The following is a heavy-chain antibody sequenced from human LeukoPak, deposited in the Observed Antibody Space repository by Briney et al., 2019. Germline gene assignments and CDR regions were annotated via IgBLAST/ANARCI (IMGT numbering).Heavy chain of an antibody. CDR2: LIPLFGTP. D-gene: IGHD5-24*01. V-gene: IGHV1-69*13. Sequence: SVKVSCKAAGGTFNNYAINWVRQAPGQGLEWVGRLIPLFGTPNYAQKFQGKVTITADESTSTFYMDLSGLRSEDTAVYYCAHATQRLPTIMIDAFDIWGQGTRVTVSS. CDR1: GGTFNNYA. J-gene: IGHJ3*02. CDR3: AHATQRLPTIMIDAFDI.